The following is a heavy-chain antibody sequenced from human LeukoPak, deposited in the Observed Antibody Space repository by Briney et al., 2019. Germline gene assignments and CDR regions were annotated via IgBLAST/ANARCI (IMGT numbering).Heavy chain of an antibody. CDR2: IYYTGST. D-gene: IGHD6-19*01. J-gene: IGHJ6*02. CDR3: ARGRAVTGLLNVNVHTYYGVDV. CDR1: GGSISSYY. V-gene: IGHV4-59*01. Sequence: SETLSLTCTVSGGSISSYYWGWIRQPPGKGLEWIGYIYYTGSTNYNPSLKSRVTISVDTSKNQFSLKLDSVPAADTAVYYCARGRAVTGLLNVNVHTYYGVDVWGQGTTVTVSS.